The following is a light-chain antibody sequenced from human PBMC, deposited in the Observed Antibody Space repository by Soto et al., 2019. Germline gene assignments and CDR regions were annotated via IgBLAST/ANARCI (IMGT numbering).Light chain of an antibody. J-gene: IGLJ2*01. V-gene: IGLV1-47*01. CDR2: RNT. CDR3: AAWDVSLGGPA. Sequence: QSVLTQPPSASGTPGQRVTISCSGSNSNIGSKYVYWYQQLPGTAPKLLMYRNTQRPSGVPDRFSGSKSGTSASLAISGLRSEDDADYYCAAWDVSLGGPAFGGGTKVTVL. CDR1: NSNIGSKY.